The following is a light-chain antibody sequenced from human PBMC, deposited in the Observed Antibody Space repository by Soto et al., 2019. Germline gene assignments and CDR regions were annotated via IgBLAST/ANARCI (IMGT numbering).Light chain of an antibody. V-gene: IGKV3-20*01. CDR2: GAS. Sequence: EIVLTQSPGTRSSSPGERATLSCRASQSVSSSYLAWYQQKPGQAPRLLIYGASSRATGIPDRFSGSGSGTDFTLTISRLEPDDFAVYYWQQYGSSPYTFGQGTKLEIK. CDR3: QQYGSSPYT. J-gene: IGKJ2*01. CDR1: QSVSSSY.